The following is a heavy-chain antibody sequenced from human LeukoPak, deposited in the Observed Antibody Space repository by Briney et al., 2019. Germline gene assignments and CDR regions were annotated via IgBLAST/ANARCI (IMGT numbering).Heavy chain of an antibody. CDR3: AKTGNPATGDY. CDR2: IYSGGYT. D-gene: IGHD1-1*01. J-gene: IGHJ4*02. V-gene: IGHV3-23*03. CDR1: GFTFSSYA. Sequence: HPGGSLRLSCAASGFTFSSYAMSWVRQAPGKGLEWVSVIYSGGYTYYADSVKGRFTISRDSSKNTLYLQMNSLRAEDTAVYYCAKTGNPATGDYWGQGTLVTVSS.